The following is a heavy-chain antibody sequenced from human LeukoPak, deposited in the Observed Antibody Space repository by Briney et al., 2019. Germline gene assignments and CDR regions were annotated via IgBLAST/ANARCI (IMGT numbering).Heavy chain of an antibody. Sequence: VRSLRLSRAASGLTFSGYSMNWVRQAPGKGLDWVSSIGTSSTYIYYADSVRGRFTISRDNAKNSLYLQMNSLRADDTAVYYCARVPPSYNWNDMDPWGEGTLVTVSS. CDR2: IGTSSTYI. V-gene: IGHV3-21*01. J-gene: IGHJ5*02. D-gene: IGHD1-20*01. CDR1: GLTFSGYS. CDR3: ARVPPSYNWNDMDP.